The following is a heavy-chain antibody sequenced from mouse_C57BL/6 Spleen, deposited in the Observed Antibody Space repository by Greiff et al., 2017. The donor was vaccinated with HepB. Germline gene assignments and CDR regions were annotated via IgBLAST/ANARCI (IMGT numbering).Heavy chain of an antibody. CDR3: ARHRSVVFDY. V-gene: IGHV5-9*01. Sequence: DVMLVESGGGLVKPGGSLKLSCAASGFTFSSYTMSWVRQTPEKRLEWVATISGGGGNTYYPDSVKGRFTISRDNAKNTLYLQMSSLRSEDTALYYCARHRSVVFDYWGQGTTLTVSS. CDR2: ISGGGGNT. CDR1: GFTFSSYT. J-gene: IGHJ2*01. D-gene: IGHD1-1*02.